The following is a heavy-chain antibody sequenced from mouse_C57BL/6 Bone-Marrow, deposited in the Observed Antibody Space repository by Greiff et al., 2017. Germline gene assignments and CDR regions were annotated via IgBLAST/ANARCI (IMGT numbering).Heavy chain of an antibody. CDR2: INSDGGST. Sequence: EVMLVESGGGLVQPGESLKLSCESNEYEFPSHDMSWVRKTPEKRLELVAAINSDGGSTYYPDTMERRFIISRDNTKKTLYLQLSSLRSEDTALYYCASPYSNYDFDYWGQGTTLTVSS. CDR1: EYEFPSHD. CDR3: ASPYSNYDFDY. V-gene: IGHV5-2*03. J-gene: IGHJ2*01. D-gene: IGHD2-5*01.